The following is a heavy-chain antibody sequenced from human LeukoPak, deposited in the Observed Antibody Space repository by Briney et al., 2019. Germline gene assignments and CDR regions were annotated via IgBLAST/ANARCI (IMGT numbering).Heavy chain of an antibody. Sequence: GESLKISCKGSEYSFTTYWIGWVRQMPGKGLEWMGIIYPGDSDTTYSPSFQGQVTFSADKSISTAYLQWSSLKASDTAMYYCARLQSLHPIDAFDIWGQGTMVTVSS. J-gene: IGHJ3*02. D-gene: IGHD5-24*01. V-gene: IGHV5-51*01. CDR2: IYPGDSDT. CDR3: ARLQSLHPIDAFDI. CDR1: EYSFTTYW.